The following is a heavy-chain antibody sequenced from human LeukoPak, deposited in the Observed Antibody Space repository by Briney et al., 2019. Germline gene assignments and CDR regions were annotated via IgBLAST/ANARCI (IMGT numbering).Heavy chain of an antibody. CDR1: GFTYTGYS. Sequence: GGSLRLSCSASGFTYTGYSMSWVRQVPGKGLDLVSALGRTGDCRYYADSVKGRFAISRDNSKAMVFLQMNSLIAEDTAIYYCAKVCDIVVVVAANFYYCGQGTLGTVSS. J-gene: IGHJ4*02. V-gene: IGHV3-23*01. CDR3: AKVCDIVVVVAANFYY. CDR2: LGRTGDCR. D-gene: IGHD2-15*01.